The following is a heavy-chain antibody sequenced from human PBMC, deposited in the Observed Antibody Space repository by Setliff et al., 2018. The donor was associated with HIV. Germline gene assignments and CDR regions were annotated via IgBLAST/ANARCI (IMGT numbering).Heavy chain of an antibody. D-gene: IGHD3-16*01. V-gene: IGHV1-69-2*01. CDR1: GYTFPDYY. CDR2: IDPDRGDT. CDR3: AWGTQRPIDS. Sequence: ASVKVSCKVSGYTFPDYYMQWVRQAPGKGLEWMGLIDPDRGDTVYAEKVQGRVSITADRSIDIAYMKLSNLRSEDTAMYFCAWGTQRPIDSWGQGTLVTVSS. J-gene: IGHJ4*02.